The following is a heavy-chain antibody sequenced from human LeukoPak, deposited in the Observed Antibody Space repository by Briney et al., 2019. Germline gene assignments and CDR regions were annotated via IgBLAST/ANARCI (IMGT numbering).Heavy chain of an antibody. J-gene: IGHJ4*02. CDR3: AKDIFTMVRGVVDY. CDR2: ISWNSDNI. Sequence: PGGSMRLSCTASGFTFDDYAMHWVRQAPGKGLEWVSGISWNSDNIGYADSVKGRFTISRDNAENSLYLQMNSLRAEDTALYYCAKDIFTMVRGVVDYWGQGTLVTVSS. CDR1: GFTFDDYA. V-gene: IGHV3-9*01. D-gene: IGHD3-10*01.